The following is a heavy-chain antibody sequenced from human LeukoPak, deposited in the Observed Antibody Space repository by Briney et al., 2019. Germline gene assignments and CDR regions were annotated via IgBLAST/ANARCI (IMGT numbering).Heavy chain of an antibody. V-gene: IGHV4-61*02. CDR3: ARMVRAYYYYYYYMDV. Sequence: SETLSLTCTVSGGSISSGSYYWSWIRQPAGKGLEWIGRIYTSGSTNYNPSLKSRVTISVDTSKNQFSLKLSSVTAADTAVYYCARMVRAYYYYYYYMDVWGKGTTVTISS. D-gene: IGHD3-10*01. CDR1: GGSISSGSYY. CDR2: IYTSGST. J-gene: IGHJ6*03.